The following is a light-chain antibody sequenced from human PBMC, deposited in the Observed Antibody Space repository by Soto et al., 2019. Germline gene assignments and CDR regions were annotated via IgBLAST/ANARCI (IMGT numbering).Light chain of an antibody. CDR3: QQYNSFPT. Sequence: DLQMTQSPSTLSASVGDRVTITCRASQSISNWLAWYQQKPGKAPKLLIYDASSLESGVPSRFSGSGSGTEFTLTISSLQPDDFATYYCQQYNSFPTFGGGTKVEIK. V-gene: IGKV1-5*01. CDR2: DAS. CDR1: QSISNW. J-gene: IGKJ4*01.